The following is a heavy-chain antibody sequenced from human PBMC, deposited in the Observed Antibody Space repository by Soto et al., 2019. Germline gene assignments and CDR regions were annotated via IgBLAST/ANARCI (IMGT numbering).Heavy chain of an antibody. D-gene: IGHD6-19*01. V-gene: IGHV4-28*03. CDR3: ARDTPKRGSGWSGFDY. CDR1: GYSIISSNW. Sequence: SETLSLTCAVSGYSIISSNWWGWIRQPPGKGLEWIGYIYYSGTTYYNPSLKSRVTISVDTSKNQFSLKLSSVTAADTAVYYCARDTPKRGSGWSGFDYWGQGTLVTVSS. J-gene: IGHJ4*02. CDR2: IYYSGTT.